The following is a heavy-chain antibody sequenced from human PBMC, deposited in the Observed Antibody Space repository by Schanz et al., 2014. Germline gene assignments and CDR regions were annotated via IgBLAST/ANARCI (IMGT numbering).Heavy chain of an antibody. Sequence: EVHLVESGGGFVQPGGSLRLSCAASGFTFSSSWMHWVRHAPGKGLVWVSRTSHDGSFTTFADSVKGRFTISRDNARNTLYLRMNSLRAEDTAVYYCTRDTDYHFDYWGQGTLVTVSS. CDR2: TSHDGSFT. J-gene: IGHJ4*02. CDR3: TRDTDYHFDY. CDR1: GFTFSSSW. D-gene: IGHD4-17*01. V-gene: IGHV3-74*01.